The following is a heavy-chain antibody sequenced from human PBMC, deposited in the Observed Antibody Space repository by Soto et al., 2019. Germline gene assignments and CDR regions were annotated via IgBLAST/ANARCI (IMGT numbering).Heavy chain of an antibody. J-gene: IGHJ4*02. CDR3: VSWISAHFGS. V-gene: IGHV3-23*01. CDR1: GFTSDYHA. D-gene: IGHD2-2*03. CDR2: ISSNGKNT. Sequence: QPGGSLRLSCAASGFTSDYHAMNWVREAPGKGLEWVSTISSNGKNTHYSDSVKGRFIIYSDNSTNTVYLHTNILRVKDTDVFYCVSWISAHFGSWGQGSRCTVGS.